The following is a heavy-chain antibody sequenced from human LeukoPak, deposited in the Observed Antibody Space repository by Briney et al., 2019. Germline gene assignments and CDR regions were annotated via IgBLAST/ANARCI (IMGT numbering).Heavy chain of an antibody. CDR3: ARDTSTYYYDSSGYSLDY. CDR2: INSSGSTI. CDR1: RFTVRDNY. D-gene: IGHD3-22*01. J-gene: IGHJ4*02. Sequence: GSLRLSCSASRFTVRDNYLSWVRPAPGKGLEWVSYINSSGSTIYYADSVKGRFTISRDNAENSLYLQMNSLRAEDTAVYYCARDTSTYYYDSSGYSLDYWGQGTLVTVSS. V-gene: IGHV3-11*04.